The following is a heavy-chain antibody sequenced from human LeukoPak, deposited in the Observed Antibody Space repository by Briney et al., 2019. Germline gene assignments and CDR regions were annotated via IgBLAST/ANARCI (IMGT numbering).Heavy chain of an antibody. CDR3: ARGAIPRYYFDY. V-gene: IGHV3-30-3*01. CDR2: ISYDGSNK. Sequence: PGRSLRLSCAASGFTFSSYAMHWVRQAPGKGLEWVAVISYDGSNKYYADSVKGRFTISRDNAKSSLFLQMDSLRAEDTAVYYCARGAIPRYYFDYWGQGTLVTVSS. J-gene: IGHJ4*02. CDR1: GFTFSSYA.